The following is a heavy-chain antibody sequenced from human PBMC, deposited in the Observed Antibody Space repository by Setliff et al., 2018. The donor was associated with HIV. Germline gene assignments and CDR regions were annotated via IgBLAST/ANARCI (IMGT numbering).Heavy chain of an antibody. D-gene: IGHD7-27*01. CDR2: IYHSGSA. J-gene: IGHJ4*02. CDR3: AKLTPFDY. CDR1: DYSISSDYY. Sequence: PSETLSLTCTVSDYSISSDYYWGWIRQPPGMRLEWIGTIYHSGSAYYNPSLKSRITISVDTSKNQFSLKLSSVTAADTAVYYCAKLTPFDYWGQGTLVTVSS. V-gene: IGHV4-38-2*02.